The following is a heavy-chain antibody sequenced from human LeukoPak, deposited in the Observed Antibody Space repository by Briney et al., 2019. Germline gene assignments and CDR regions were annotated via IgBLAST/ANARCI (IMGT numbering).Heavy chain of an antibody. D-gene: IGHD2-2*01. V-gene: IGHV3-23*01. CDR2: ISGSGGGT. CDR3: AKGFNQYGSSTSCYFDY. Sequence: PGGSLRLSCAASGFTFSSDAMNWVRQAPGKGLEWVPAISGSGGGTYQADSVRCRFTISRDNSKNRLSLHMNSLRAEDTAVYYCAKGFNQYGSSTSCYFDYWGQGTLVTVSS. J-gene: IGHJ4*02. CDR1: GFTFSSDA.